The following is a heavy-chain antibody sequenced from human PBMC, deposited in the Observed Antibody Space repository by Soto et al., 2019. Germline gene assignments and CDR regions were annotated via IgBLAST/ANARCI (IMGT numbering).Heavy chain of an antibody. Sequence: QLQLQESGSGLVKPSQTLSLTCAVSGGSISSGGYSWSWIRQPPGKGLEWIGYIYDSGSTYYNPSLKSRVTISVDRSKNQFSLKLSTVTAADTAVYYCARSTVSNNWFDPWGQGTLVTVSS. CDR2: IYDSGST. J-gene: IGHJ5*02. CDR3: ARSTVSNNWFDP. CDR1: GGSISSGGYS. V-gene: IGHV4-30-2*01. D-gene: IGHD4-17*01.